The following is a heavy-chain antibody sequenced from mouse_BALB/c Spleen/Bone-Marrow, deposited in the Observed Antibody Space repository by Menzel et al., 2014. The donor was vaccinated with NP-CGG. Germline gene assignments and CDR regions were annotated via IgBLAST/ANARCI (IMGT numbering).Heavy chain of an antibody. CDR2: INPYNDGT. V-gene: IGHV1-14*01. D-gene: IGHD4-1*02. Sequence: VQLQQSGPELVKPGASVKMSCKASGYTFTSYVMHWVKQKPGQGLEWIGYINPYNDGTKYNEKLKGKATLTSDKSSSTAYMELSSLTSEASAVYSCASHNWDYAMDYWGQGTSVTVSS. J-gene: IGHJ4*01. CDR1: GYTFTSYV. CDR3: ASHNWDYAMDY.